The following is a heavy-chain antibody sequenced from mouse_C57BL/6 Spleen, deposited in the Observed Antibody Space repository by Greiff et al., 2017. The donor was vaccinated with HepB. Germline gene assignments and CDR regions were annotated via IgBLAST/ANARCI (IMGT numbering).Heavy chain of an antibody. V-gene: IGHV1-80*01. CDR1: GYAFSSYW. D-gene: IGHD4-1*01. J-gene: IGHJ4*01. CDR2: IYPGDGDT. CDR3: ANKLGPYYAMDY. Sequence: VQLQQSGAELVKPGASVKISCKASGYAFSSYWMNWVKQRPGKGLEWIGQIYPGDGDTNYNGKFKGKATLTADKSSSTAYMQLSSLTSEDSAVYFCANKLGPYYAMDYWGQGTSVTVSS.